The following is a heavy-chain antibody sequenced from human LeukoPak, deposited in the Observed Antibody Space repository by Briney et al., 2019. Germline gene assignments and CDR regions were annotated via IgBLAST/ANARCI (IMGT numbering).Heavy chain of an antibody. CDR2: ISAYNGNT. CDR3: ARDTSSPHYYDSSGYEQYYFDY. Sequence: GASVKVSCKASGYTFTSYGISWVRQAPGQGLEWMGWISAYNGNTNYAQKLQGRVTMTTDTSTSTAYMELRSLRSDDTAVYYCARDTSSPHYYDSSGYEQYYFDYWSQGTLVTVSS. J-gene: IGHJ4*02. V-gene: IGHV1-18*01. D-gene: IGHD3-22*01. CDR1: GYTFTSYG.